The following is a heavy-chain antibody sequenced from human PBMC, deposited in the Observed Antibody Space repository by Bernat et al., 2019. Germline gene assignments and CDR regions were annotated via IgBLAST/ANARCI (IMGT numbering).Heavy chain of an antibody. CDR2: IYYSGTT. Sequence: QVQLQESGPGLVKPSETLSLTCTVSGGSISDYYWNWIRQPPGKGLEWIGYIYYSGTTNYNPSLKSRVTISVDTSKNQFSLKLSSVTAADTAMYYCARGDSSSWPDYWGQGTLVTVSS. CDR1: GGSISDYY. J-gene: IGHJ4*02. D-gene: IGHD6-13*01. CDR3: ARGDSSSWPDY. V-gene: IGHV4-59*01.